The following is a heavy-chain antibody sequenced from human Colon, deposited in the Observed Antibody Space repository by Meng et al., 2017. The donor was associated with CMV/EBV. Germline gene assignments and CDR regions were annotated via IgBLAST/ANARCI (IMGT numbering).Heavy chain of an antibody. D-gene: IGHD4-11*01. CDR1: GGSSKSGGSY. CDR2: IYHGGST. J-gene: IGHJ4*02. CDR3: ARVVIGDYSNYVDH. V-gene: IGHV4-31*02. Sequence: GGSSKSGGSYRSWIRQHPGKCLEWIGYIYHGGSTYHNPSLKSRLIISVDTSTNQFSLKLSSVTAADTAVYYCARVVIGDYSNYVDHWGQGSLVTVSS.